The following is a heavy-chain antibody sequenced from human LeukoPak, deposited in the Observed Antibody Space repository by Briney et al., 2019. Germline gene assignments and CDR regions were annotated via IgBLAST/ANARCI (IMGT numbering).Heavy chain of an antibody. V-gene: IGHV4-59*08. CDR1: SGSISSYY. CDR3: ARSSLFEVYFDY. CDR2: IYYSGST. D-gene: IGHD3-3*01. J-gene: IGHJ4*02. Sequence: SETLSLTCTVSSGSISSYYWSWIRQPPGKGLEWIGYIYYSGSTNYNPSLKSRVTISVDTSKNQFSLKLSSVTAADTAVYYCARSSLFEVYFDYWGQGTLVTVSS.